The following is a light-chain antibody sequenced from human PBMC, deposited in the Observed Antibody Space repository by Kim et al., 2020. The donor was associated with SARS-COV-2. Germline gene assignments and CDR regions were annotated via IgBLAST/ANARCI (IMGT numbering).Light chain of an antibody. CDR1: PSIDTW. CDR2: DAS. Sequence: ASVGDRVTFTCRARPSIDTWLAWYQQKPGKAPKLLIYDASSLESGVPSRFSGSGSAAEFTLTITSLQPDDFATYFCQQYKTYPWTFGQGTKVDIK. J-gene: IGKJ1*01. V-gene: IGKV1-5*01. CDR3: QQYKTYPWT.